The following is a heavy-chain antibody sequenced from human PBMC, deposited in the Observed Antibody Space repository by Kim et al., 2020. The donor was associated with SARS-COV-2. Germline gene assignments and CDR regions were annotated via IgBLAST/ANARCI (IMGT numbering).Heavy chain of an antibody. V-gene: IGHV3-30*02. Sequence: ADSVKGRFTISRDNSKNTLYLQMNSLRAEDTAVYYCAKEEGYSSGWYFDYWGQGTLVTVSS. CDR3: AKEEGYSSGWYFDY. J-gene: IGHJ4*02. D-gene: IGHD6-19*01.